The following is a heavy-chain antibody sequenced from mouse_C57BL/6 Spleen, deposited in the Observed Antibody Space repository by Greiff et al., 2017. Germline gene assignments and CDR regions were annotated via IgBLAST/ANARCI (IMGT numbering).Heavy chain of an antibody. D-gene: IGHD2-4*01. CDR3: TREYDYDEDWYFDV. CDR2: ISSGGDYI. V-gene: IGHV5-9-1*02. J-gene: IGHJ1*03. CDR1: GFTFSSYA. Sequence: EVQGVESGEGLVKPGGSLKLSCAASGFTFSSYAMSWVRQTPEKRLEWVAYISSGGDYIYYADTVKGRFTISRDNARNTLYLQMSSLKSEDTAMYYCTREYDYDEDWYFDVWGTGTTVTVSS.